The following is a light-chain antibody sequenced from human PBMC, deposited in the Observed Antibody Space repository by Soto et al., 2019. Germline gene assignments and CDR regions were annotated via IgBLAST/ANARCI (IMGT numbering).Light chain of an antibody. J-gene: IGKJ4*01. CDR2: WAS. V-gene: IGKV4-1*01. Sequence: DIVMTQSPDSLAVSLGERATINCKSSQSLLYSSNNRNYLAWYQQKSGQPPKLLIYWASSRESGVPDRFSGSGYGTDFTLTISSLQAEDVAVYYCQQYYDTPLTFGGGTKVEIK. CDR1: QSLLYSSNNRNY. CDR3: QQYYDTPLT.